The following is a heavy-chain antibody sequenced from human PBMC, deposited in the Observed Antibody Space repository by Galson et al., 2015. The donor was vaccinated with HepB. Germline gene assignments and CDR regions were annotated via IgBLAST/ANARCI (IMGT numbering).Heavy chain of an antibody. CDR3: VTGRGWLVDY. D-gene: IGHD6-19*01. Sequence: TLSLTCTMSGGSISDYYCGWIRQSPGKELEWIGYVSRSENTKYNPSLKSRVTMALDTSKNQFSLRLTSVTAAGTAVYYCVTGRGWLVDYWGQGMFVTVSS. V-gene: IGHV4-59*01. CDR2: VSRSENT. CDR1: GGSISDYY. J-gene: IGHJ4*02.